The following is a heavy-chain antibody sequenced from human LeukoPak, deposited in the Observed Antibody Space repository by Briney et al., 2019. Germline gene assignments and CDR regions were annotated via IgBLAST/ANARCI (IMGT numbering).Heavy chain of an antibody. Sequence: SETLSLTCTVSGRSIISSTHYWGWIRQPAGKGPEWIGRIHTSGSTNYNPSLKSRVTMSVDTSKNQFSLKLSSVTAADTAVYYCARGGYYYDSSGYYSFDYWGQGTLVTVSS. V-gene: IGHV4-61*02. CDR2: IHTSGST. CDR3: ARGGYYYDSSGYYSFDY. J-gene: IGHJ4*02. D-gene: IGHD3-22*01. CDR1: GRSIISSTHY.